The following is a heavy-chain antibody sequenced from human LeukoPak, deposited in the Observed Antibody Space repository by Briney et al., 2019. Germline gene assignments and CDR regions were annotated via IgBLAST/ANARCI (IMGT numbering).Heavy chain of an antibody. CDR1: GGSISSYY. Sequence: SETLSLTCTVSGGSISSYYWSWIRQPPGKGLEWIGYIYYSGSTNYNPSLKSRVTISVDTSKNQFSLKLSSVTAADTAVYYCAVVSSLNWFDPWGQGTLVTVSS. V-gene: IGHV4-59*08. D-gene: IGHD2-15*01. CDR3: AVVSSLNWFDP. J-gene: IGHJ5*02. CDR2: IYYSGST.